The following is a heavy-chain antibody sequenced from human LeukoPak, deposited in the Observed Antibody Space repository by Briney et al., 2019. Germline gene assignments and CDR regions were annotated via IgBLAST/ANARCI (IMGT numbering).Heavy chain of an antibody. D-gene: IGHD5-24*01. V-gene: IGHV1-3*01. CDR1: GYTFRRYF. CDR3: ARDGYKRPYNWFDP. CDR2: INAGNGNT. Sequence: ASVKVSCKASGYTFRRYFMNWVRQAPGQRLEWMGWINAGNGNTKYSQKFQGRVTITRDTSASTAYMELSSLRSEDTAVYYCARDGYKRPYNWFDPWGQGTLVTVSS. J-gene: IGHJ5*02.